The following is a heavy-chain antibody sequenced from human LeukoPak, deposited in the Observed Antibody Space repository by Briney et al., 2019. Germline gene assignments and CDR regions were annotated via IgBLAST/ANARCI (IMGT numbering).Heavy chain of an antibody. CDR3: ARDCYYDSRGHYFDY. V-gene: IGHV3-33*08. J-gene: IGHJ4*02. D-gene: IGHD3-22*01. CDR2: IWYDGSNK. Sequence: PGRSLRLSCAASGFTFSSYAMHWARQAPGKGLEWVAVIWYDGSNKYYADSVKGRFTISRDNSKNTLYLQMNSLRAEDTAVYYCARDCYYDSRGHYFDYWGQGTLVTVSS. CDR1: GFTFSSYA.